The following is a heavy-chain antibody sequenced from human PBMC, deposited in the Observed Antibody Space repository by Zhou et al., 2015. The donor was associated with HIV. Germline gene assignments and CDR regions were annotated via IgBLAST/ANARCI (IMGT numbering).Heavy chain of an antibody. CDR3: ATSVYDNSATGWYFDF. J-gene: IGHJ2*01. V-gene: IGHV1-2*02. CDR1: GYSFTGYY. D-gene: IGHD3-22*01. Sequence: QVQLVQSGAEVKNPGASVKVSCKASGYSFTGYYIHWVRQAPGQGLEWMGWINPSTGVTQFAQKFQGRVAMSRDTSIRTAYVEMSGLRSDDTAVYYCATSVYDNSATGWYFDFWGRGTLVTVSS. CDR2: INPSTGVT.